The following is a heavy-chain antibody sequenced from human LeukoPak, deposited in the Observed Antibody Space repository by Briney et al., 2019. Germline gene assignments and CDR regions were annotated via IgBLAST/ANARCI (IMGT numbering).Heavy chain of an antibody. CDR3: ARDWGSTIPYYMDV. Sequence: GGSLRLSCAASGFTFSTYWMSWVRQAPGKGLEWVANIKQDGSEKYYVDSVKGRFTISRDNAKNSLYLQMNSLRAEDTAVYYCARDWGSTIPYYMDVWGKGTTVTVSS. D-gene: IGHD1-26*01. V-gene: IGHV3-7*01. CDR2: IKQDGSEK. J-gene: IGHJ6*03. CDR1: GFTFSTYW.